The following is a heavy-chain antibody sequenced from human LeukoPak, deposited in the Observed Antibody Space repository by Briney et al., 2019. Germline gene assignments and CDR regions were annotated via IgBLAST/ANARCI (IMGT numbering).Heavy chain of an antibody. V-gene: IGHV4-34*01. J-gene: IGHJ3*02. CDR2: INHSGST. CDR3: ARAIVPNAFDI. Sequence: PSETLSLTCAVYGGSFSGYYWSWIRQPPGKGLEWIGEINHSGSTNYNPSLKGRVTISVDTSKNQFSLKLSSVTAADTAVYYCARAIVPNAFDIWGQGTMVTVSS. CDR1: GGSFSGYY. D-gene: IGHD2-2*01.